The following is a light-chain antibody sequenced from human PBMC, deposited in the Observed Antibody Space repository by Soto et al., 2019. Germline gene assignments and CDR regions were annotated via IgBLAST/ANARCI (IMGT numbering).Light chain of an antibody. CDR2: ATS. J-gene: IGKJ5*01. V-gene: IGKV3-20*01. CDR3: HQYGSAPPIT. Sequence: EIVLTQSPGALSLSPGERATLSCRASQSVSSGYLAWYQQKPDQAPRLLIFATSRRATGIPDRFSGSGSGTDFTLTSSRLEPEDLAVYYCHQYGSAPPITSGQGTQRELK. CDR1: QSVSSGY.